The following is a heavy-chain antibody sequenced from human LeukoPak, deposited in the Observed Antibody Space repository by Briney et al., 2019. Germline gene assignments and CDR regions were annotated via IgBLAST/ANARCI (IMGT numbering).Heavy chain of an antibody. Sequence: KPGGSLRLSCAASGFTFSSYSMNWVRQAPGKGLEWVSSISSSSSYIYYADSVKGRFTISRDNAKNSLYLQMNSLRAEDTAVYYCARDKKSGESSEIDYWGQGTLVTVSS. CDR3: ARDKKSGESSEIDY. J-gene: IGHJ4*02. D-gene: IGHD3-10*01. CDR2: ISSSSSYI. CDR1: GFTFSSYS. V-gene: IGHV3-21*01.